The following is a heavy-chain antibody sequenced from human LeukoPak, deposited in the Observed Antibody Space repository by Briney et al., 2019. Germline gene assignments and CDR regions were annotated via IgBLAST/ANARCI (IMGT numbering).Heavy chain of an antibody. V-gene: IGHV3-23*01. CDR3: AKSPLDTSLTIYFDY. D-gene: IGHD3-22*01. Sequence: GGSLRLSCAASGFTFSIYAMSWVRQAPGKGLEWVSALTNSGGTTYYAGSVKGRFTISRDNSKNTLYLQMNSLRAEDTAIYYCAKSPLDTSLTIYFDYWGQGTLVTVSS. J-gene: IGHJ4*02. CDR2: LTNSGGTT. CDR1: GFTFSIYA.